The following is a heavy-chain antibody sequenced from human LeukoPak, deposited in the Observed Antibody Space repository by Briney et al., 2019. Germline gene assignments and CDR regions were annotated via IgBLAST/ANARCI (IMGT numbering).Heavy chain of an antibody. Sequence: SETLSLTYTVSGGSISSSSYYWGWIRQPPGKGLEWIGNIYYSGTTYYSPSLKSRVTISVDTSKNQFSLKLSSVTAADTAVYYCARTSGSSQWDFDYWGQGALVTVSS. D-gene: IGHD1-26*01. V-gene: IGHV4-39*01. J-gene: IGHJ4*02. CDR1: GGSISSSSYY. CDR3: ARTSGSSQWDFDY. CDR2: IYYSGTT.